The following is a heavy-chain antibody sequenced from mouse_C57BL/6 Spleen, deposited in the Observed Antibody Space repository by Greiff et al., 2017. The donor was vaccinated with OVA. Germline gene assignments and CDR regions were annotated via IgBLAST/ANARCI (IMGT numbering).Heavy chain of an antibody. CDR2: ILPGSGST. Sequence: VQLQQPGAELVKPGASVKMSCKASGYTFTSYWITWVKQRPGQGLEWIGEILPGSGSTNYNEKFKGKATITADTSSNTAYMQLSSLTTDDSAICYCAREGYCYDRAWFAYWGQGTLVTVSA. D-gene: IGHD2-12*01. J-gene: IGHJ3*01. CDR1: GYTFTSYW. V-gene: IGHV1-55*01. CDR3: AREGYCYDRAWFAY.